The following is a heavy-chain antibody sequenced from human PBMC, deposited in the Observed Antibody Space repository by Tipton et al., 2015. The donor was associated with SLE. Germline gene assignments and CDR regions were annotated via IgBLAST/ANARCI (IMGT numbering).Heavy chain of an antibody. V-gene: IGHV4-39*07. D-gene: IGHD1-26*01. Sequence: GLVKPSETLSLTCTVSGDSISSSGYYWAWIRQPPGKGLEWIGSISYSGSTYYNPSLKSRVTISVDTSKNQFSLKLSSVTAADTAVYYCARSLSRKWTLDRWGQGTLVTVSS. CDR1: GDSISSSGYY. J-gene: IGHJ5*02. CDR3: ARSLSRKWTLDR. CDR2: ISYSGST.